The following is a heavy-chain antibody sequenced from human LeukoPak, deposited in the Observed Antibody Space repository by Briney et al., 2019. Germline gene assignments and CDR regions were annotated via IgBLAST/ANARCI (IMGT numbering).Heavy chain of an antibody. CDR3: VRDGATRLEFDY. CDR2: ISAGSTYI. CDR1: GFTFNNYS. J-gene: IGHJ4*02. V-gene: IGHV3-21*01. Sequence: GGSLRLSCAASGFTFNNYSMNWVRQAPGKGLECVSSISAGSTYIHYADSVKGRFTISRDNARNSLFMQMNSLRAEDTAVYYCVRDGATRLEFDYWGQGTLVTVSS. D-gene: IGHD4/OR15-4a*01.